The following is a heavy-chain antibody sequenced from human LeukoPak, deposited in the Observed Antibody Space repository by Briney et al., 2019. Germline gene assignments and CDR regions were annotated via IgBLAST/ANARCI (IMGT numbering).Heavy chain of an antibody. CDR2: ISSSGSTI. CDR3: ARGTHSRGWLPIDY. CDR1: GFTFSSYE. J-gene: IGHJ4*02. D-gene: IGHD6-19*01. Sequence: GGSLRLSCAASGFTFSSYEMNWVRQAPGKGLEWVSYISSSGSTIYYADSVKGRFTISRDNAKNSLYLQMNSLRAEDTAVYYCARGTHSRGWLPIDYWGQGTLVTVSS. V-gene: IGHV3-48*03.